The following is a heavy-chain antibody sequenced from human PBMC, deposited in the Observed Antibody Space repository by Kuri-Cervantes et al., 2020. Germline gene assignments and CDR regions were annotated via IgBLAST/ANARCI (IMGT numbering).Heavy chain of an antibody. D-gene: IGHD4-23*01. CDR3: AREWLRPDYGGNSRGFGY. CDR2: INPSGGST. CDR1: GYTLTSYY. Sequence: ASVKVSCKASGYTLTSYYMHWVRQAPGQGLEWMGIINPSGGSTSYAQKFQGRVTMTRDTSTSTVYMELSSLRSEDTAVYYCAREWLRPDYGGNSRGFGYWGQGTLVTVSS. V-gene: IGHV1-46*01. J-gene: IGHJ4*02.